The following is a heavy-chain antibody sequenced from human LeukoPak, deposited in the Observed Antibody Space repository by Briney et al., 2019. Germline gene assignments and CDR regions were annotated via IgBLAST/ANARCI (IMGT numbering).Heavy chain of an antibody. J-gene: IGHJ4*02. CDR3: ARDDREVIDY. V-gene: IGHV3-30*14. CDR2: ISYDGSNK. Sequence: GRSLRLSCAASGFTFSSYAMHWVRQAPGKGLEWVAVISYDGSNKYYADSMKGRFTISRENSKNTVYLQMNSLRAEDTAVYYSARDDREVIDYWGQGTMVTVSS. D-gene: IGHD3-10*01. CDR1: GFTFSSYA.